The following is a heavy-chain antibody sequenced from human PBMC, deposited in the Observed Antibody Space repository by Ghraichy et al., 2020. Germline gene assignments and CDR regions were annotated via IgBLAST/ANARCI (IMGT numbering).Heavy chain of an antibody. CDR1: GFTFSSYS. CDR3: ARDQILGVPSYYYYGMDV. J-gene: IGHJ6*02. D-gene: IGHD2-2*01. Sequence: ESLNISCAASGFTFSSYSMNWVRQAPGKGLEWVASISSSSSYIYYADSVKGRFTISRDNAKNSLYLQMNSLRAEDTAVYYCARDQILGVPSYYYYGMDVWGQGTTVTVSS. V-gene: IGHV3-21*01. CDR2: ISSSSSYI.